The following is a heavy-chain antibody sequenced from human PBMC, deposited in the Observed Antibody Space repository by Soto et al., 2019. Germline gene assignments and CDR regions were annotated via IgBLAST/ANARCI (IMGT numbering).Heavy chain of an antibody. CDR2: IYDRGST. Sequence: SETLSLTCTVSGGSIGSSSYYWGWIRQPPGKGLEWIGSIYDRGSTYSNPSLKSRLTTSLDTSKNQFSLKLTSVTAADTAVYYCASHGYTSGRTYFDYWGQGTLVTVSA. J-gene: IGHJ4*02. CDR3: ASHGYTSGRTYFDY. D-gene: IGHD6-19*01. CDR1: GGSIGSSSYY. V-gene: IGHV4-39*01.